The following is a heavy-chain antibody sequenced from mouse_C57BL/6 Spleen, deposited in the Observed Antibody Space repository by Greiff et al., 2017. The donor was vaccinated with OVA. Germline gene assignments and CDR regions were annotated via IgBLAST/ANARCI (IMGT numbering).Heavy chain of an antibody. J-gene: IGHJ1*03. CDR3: ARGIYGYHFDV. CDR2: IDPEDGET. CDR1: GFNITDYY. Sequence: VQLKQSGAELVKPGASVKLSCTASGFNITDYYMHWVKQRPEQGLEWIGRIDPEDGETKYAPKFQGEATITADTSSNTAYLQLSSLTSEDTAVYYCARGIYGYHFDVWGTGTTVTVSS. D-gene: IGHD2-2*01. V-gene: IGHV14-2*01.